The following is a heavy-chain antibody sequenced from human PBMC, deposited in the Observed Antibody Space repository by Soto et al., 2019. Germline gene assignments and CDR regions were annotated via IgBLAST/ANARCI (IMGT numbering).Heavy chain of an antibody. CDR3: ASYGGNSAYSFDY. D-gene: IGHD4-17*01. J-gene: IGHJ4*02. V-gene: IGHV4-59*01. CDR1: GGSISSYN. CDR2: IYYSGST. Sequence: QVQLQESGPGLVKPSETLSLTCTVSGGSISSYNWSWIRQPPGKGLECIGYIYYSGSTNYNPSLKSRVTISVDTSKNLFSLKLSSVSAADTAVYYCASYGGNSAYSFDYLGQGTLVTVSS.